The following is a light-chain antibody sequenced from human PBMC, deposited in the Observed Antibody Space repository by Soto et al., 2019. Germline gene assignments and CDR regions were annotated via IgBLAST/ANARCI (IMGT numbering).Light chain of an antibody. V-gene: IGKV3-15*01. J-gene: IGKJ5*01. CDR3: QQYNNWPPIT. Sequence: ETVMTQSPATLSVSPGERVTLSCRASQSVSSKLAWYQQKPGQAPRLLIYDAVTRATGIPVRFSGSGSGTEFTLTISSLQSEDFAVYYCQQYNNWPPITFGQGTRLEIK. CDR2: DAV. CDR1: QSVSSK.